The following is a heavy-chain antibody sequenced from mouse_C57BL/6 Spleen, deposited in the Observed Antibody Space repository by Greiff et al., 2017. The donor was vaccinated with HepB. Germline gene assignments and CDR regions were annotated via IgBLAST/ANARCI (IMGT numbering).Heavy chain of an antibody. J-gene: IGHJ2*01. CDR1: GYTFTSYW. D-gene: IGHD1-1*02. CDR3: ARDWGGPLRGSFDY. V-gene: IGHV1-64*01. Sequence: QVQLQQPGAELVKPGASVKLSCKASGYTFTSYWMHWVKQRPGQGLEWIGMIHPNSGSTNYNEKFKSKATLTVDKSSSTAYMQLSSLTSEDSAVYYCARDWGGPLRGSFDYWGQGTPLTVSS. CDR2: IHPNSGST.